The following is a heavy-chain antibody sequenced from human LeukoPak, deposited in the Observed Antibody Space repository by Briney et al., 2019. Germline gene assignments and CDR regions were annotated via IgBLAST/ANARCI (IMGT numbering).Heavy chain of an antibody. CDR2: INDSGRT. CDR1: GGSFSGYY. Sequence: PSETLTLTCAVYGGSFSGYYWSWIRQAPGKGLEWIGEINDSGRTNYNPSLKSRVTMSVDTSKNQFSLKLSSVTAADTAVYYCVTAAPHIDYWGQGTLVTVSS. CDR3: VTAAPHIDY. D-gene: IGHD2-2*01. V-gene: IGHV4-34*01. J-gene: IGHJ4*02.